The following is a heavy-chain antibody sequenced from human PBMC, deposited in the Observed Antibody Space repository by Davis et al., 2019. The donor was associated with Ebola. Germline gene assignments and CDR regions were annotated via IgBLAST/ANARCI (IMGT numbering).Heavy chain of an antibody. Sequence: ASVKVSCKASGYTFTSYYMHWVRQAPGQGLEWMGIINPNGGSTSYAQKFQGRVTMTRNTSISTAYMELRSLKSDDTAVYYCARQRISIFGVAPTFDFWGQGALVTVSS. CDR2: INPNGGST. CDR1: GYTFTSYY. J-gene: IGHJ4*02. V-gene: IGHV1-46*01. CDR3: ARQRISIFGVAPTFDF. D-gene: IGHD3-3*01.